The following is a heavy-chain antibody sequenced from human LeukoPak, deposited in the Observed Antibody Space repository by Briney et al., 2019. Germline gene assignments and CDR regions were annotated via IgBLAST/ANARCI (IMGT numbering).Heavy chain of an antibody. D-gene: IGHD3-10*01. CDR3: ARFLYGSGSYLGYFDY. V-gene: IGHV4-59*01. J-gene: IGHJ4*02. CDR1: GGSISSYY. CDR2: IYYSGST. Sequence: SETLSLTCTVSGGSISSYYWSWIRQPPGKGLEWIGYIYYSGSTNYNPSLKSRVTISVDTSKNQFSLKLSSVTAADTAVYYCARFLYGSGSYLGYFDYWGQGTLVTVSS.